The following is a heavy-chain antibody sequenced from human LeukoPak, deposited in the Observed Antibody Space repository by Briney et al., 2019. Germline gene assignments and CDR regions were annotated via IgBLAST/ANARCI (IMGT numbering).Heavy chain of an antibody. D-gene: IGHD3-22*01. J-gene: IGHJ4*02. V-gene: IGHV4-38-2*02. CDR2: IYHSGST. Sequence: PSETLSLTCTVSGYSISSGYYWGWIRQPPGKGLEWIGSIYHSGSTYYNPSLKSRVTISIDTSKNQFSLKLRSVTAADTAMYYCARHAYHDDNSGYYFAYWGQGTLVTVSS. CDR3: ARHAYHDDNSGYYFAY. CDR1: GYSISSGYY.